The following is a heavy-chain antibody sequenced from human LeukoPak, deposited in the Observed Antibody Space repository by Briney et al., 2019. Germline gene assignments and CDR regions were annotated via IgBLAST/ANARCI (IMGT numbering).Heavy chain of an antibody. Sequence: SETLSLTCAVYGGSFSGYYWSLIRQPPGKGLEWIGEINHSGSTNYNPSLKSRLTISVHTSKNQFSLKLSSGTGADTAVYYCARGTRRWGPGAFDIWGQGTMVTVSS. CDR2: INHSGST. V-gene: IGHV4-34*01. CDR3: ARGTRRWGPGAFDI. J-gene: IGHJ3*02. CDR1: GGSFSGYY. D-gene: IGHD3-16*01.